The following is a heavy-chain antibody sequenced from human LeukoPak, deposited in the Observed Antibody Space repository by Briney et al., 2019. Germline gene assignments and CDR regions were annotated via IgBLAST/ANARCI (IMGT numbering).Heavy chain of an antibody. D-gene: IGHD1-7*01. Sequence: SGGSLRLSCVASGFTFSSYWMHWVRQAPGKGLVWVSRINSDGSSISHADSVKGRFTISRDNAKNTLYLQMNSLRAEDTAVYYCARSSRELGGYAPWELMPPFDYWGQGTLVTVSS. CDR3: ARSSRELGGYAPWELMPPFDY. J-gene: IGHJ4*02. V-gene: IGHV3-74*01. CDR1: GFTFSSYW. CDR2: INSDGSSI.